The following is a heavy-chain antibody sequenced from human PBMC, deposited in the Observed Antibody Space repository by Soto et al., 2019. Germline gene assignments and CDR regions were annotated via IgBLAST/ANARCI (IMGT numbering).Heavy chain of an antibody. Sequence: EVQLLESGGGLVQPGGSLRLSCAASGLTFSSYAMSWVRQAPGKGLEWVSAISGSGGSTYYADSVKGRFTISRDNSKNTLYLQMNSLRVEDTAVYYCAKDEAWYSSSSVPYGMDVWGQGTTVTVSS. D-gene: IGHD6-6*01. J-gene: IGHJ6*02. V-gene: IGHV3-23*01. CDR3: AKDEAWYSSSSVPYGMDV. CDR1: GLTFSSYA. CDR2: ISGSGGST.